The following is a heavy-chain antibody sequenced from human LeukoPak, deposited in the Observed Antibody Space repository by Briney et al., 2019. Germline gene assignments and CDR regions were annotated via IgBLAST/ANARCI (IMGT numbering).Heavy chain of an antibody. V-gene: IGHV1-69*13. CDR1: GVTFGSYA. CDR3: ARDRWGGYYPYYYYYYMDV. Sequence: SVKVSCKASGVTFGSYAMNWVRQAPGQGLEWVGGIIPIFDTPNYAQKFQGRVTITADESTSTAYMELSSLRSEDTAVYYCARDRWGGYYPYYYYYYMDVWGKGTTVTISS. D-gene: IGHD3-3*01. J-gene: IGHJ6*03. CDR2: IIPIFDTP.